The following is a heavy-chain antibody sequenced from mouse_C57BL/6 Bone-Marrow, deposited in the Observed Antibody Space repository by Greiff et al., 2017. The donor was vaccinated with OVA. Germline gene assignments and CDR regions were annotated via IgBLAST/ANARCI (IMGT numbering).Heavy chain of an antibody. D-gene: IGHD2-4*01. CDR3: ARSGYDYDYDNYAMDY. Sequence: VQLQQSGPELVKPGASVKISCKASGYSFTGYYMNWVKQSPEKSLEWIGEINPSTGGTTYNQKFKAKATLTVDKSSSTAYMQLKRLTSEDSAVYYCARSGYDYDYDNYAMDYWGQGTSVTVSS. CDR2: INPSTGGT. CDR1: GYSFTGYY. J-gene: IGHJ4*01. V-gene: IGHV1-42*01.